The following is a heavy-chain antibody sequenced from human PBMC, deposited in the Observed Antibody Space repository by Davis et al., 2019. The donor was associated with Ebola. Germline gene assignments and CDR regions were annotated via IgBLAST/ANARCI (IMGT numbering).Heavy chain of an antibody. CDR1: GYTFTSYY. V-gene: IGHV1-46*01. J-gene: IGHJ4*02. CDR3: ATYFTIFGVVSDY. D-gene: IGHD3-3*01. CDR2: INPSGCST. Sequence: AASVKVSCKASGYTFTSYYMHWVRQAPGQGLEWMGIINPSGCSTSYAQKFQGRVTMTRDTSTSTVYMELSSLRSEDTAVYYCATYFTIFGVVSDYWGQGTLVTVSS.